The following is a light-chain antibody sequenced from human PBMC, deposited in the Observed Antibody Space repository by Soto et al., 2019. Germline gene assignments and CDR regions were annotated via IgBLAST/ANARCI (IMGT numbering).Light chain of an antibody. CDR2: NAS. Sequence: SXXXASVGXRVTITCRXSQGINNCLAWYQQKPGKDPKLLIYNASTLQPGVPSRFSGSGSGTDFTLTISSLQPEDVATYYCQKYNSAPLTFGRGTKVEIK. V-gene: IGKV1-27*01. CDR3: QKYNSAPLT. CDR1: QGINNC. J-gene: IGKJ1*01.